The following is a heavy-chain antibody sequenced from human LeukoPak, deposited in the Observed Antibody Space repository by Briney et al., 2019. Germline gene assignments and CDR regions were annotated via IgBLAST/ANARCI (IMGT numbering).Heavy chain of an antibody. CDR2: IYYSGST. V-gene: IGHV4-59*01. Sequence: PSETLSLTCTVSGGSISSYYWSWIRQPPGKGLEWIGYIYYSGSTNYNPSLKSRVTISVDTSKNQFSLKLSSVTAADPASYYCARGRVHYYYGMEDWGQGTTVTVSS. J-gene: IGHJ6*02. CDR3: ARGRVHYYYGMED. D-gene: IGHD6-19*01. CDR1: GGSISSYY.